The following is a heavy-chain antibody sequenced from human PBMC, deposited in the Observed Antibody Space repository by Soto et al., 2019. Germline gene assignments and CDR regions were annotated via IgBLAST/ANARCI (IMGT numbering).Heavy chain of an antibody. J-gene: IGHJ4*02. CDR1: GFTFSSYG. CDR3: ARDDYLKIAARQLGY. Sequence: PGGSLRLSCAASGFTFSSYGMHWVRQAPGKGLEWVAVIWYDGSNKYYADSVKGRFTISRDNSKNTLYLQMNSLRAEDTAVYYCARDDYLKIAARQLGYWGQGTLVTVSA. D-gene: IGHD6-6*01. CDR2: IWYDGSNK. V-gene: IGHV3-33*01.